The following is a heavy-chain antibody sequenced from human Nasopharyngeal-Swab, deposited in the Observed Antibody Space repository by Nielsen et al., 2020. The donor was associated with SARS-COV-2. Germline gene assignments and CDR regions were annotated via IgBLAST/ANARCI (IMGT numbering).Heavy chain of an antibody. CDR2: FDPEDGET. J-gene: IGHJ5*02. Sequence: SVKVSCKVSGYTLTELSMRWVRQAPGKGLEWMGGFDPEDGETIYAQKFQGRVTMTEDTSTDTAYMELSSLRSEDTAVYYCATAPMTTVTKGWFDPWGQGTLVTVSS. CDR1: GYTLTELS. V-gene: IGHV1-24*01. D-gene: IGHD4-17*01. CDR3: ATAPMTTVTKGWFDP.